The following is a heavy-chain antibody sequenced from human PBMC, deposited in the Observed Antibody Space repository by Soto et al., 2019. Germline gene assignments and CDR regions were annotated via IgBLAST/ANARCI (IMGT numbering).Heavy chain of an antibody. Sequence: ASVEVSSKASGYTFTSYGISWVRQAPGQGLEWMGWISAYNGNTNYAQKLQGRVTMTRNTSISTAYMELSSLRSEDTALYYCARTLYGDNVDYWGQGTLVTVSS. D-gene: IGHD4-17*01. CDR2: ISAYNGNT. V-gene: IGHV1-18*01. CDR3: ARTLYGDNVDY. CDR1: GYTFTSYG. J-gene: IGHJ4*02.